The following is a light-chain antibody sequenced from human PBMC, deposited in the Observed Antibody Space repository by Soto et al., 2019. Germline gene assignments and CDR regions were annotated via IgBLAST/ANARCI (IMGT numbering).Light chain of an antibody. Sequence: DIVFTQSRGTPSLSPGERATLSCRASQSVCSSCLAWFQQKPGQAPRLLIYGTSSRATGTPGRFTGSVSGTDFTLTIRRLEPADFAVYYGQQYGGSPLWTFGQGTKVDNK. V-gene: IGKV3-20*01. CDR1: QSVCSSC. CDR2: GTS. CDR3: QQYGGSPLWT. J-gene: IGKJ1*01.